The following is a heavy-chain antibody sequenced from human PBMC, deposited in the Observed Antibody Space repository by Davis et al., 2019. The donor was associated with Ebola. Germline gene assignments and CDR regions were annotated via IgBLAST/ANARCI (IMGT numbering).Heavy chain of an antibody. CDR3: AKDPDDYDYVWGSYNYFDY. J-gene: IGHJ4*02. Sequence: GESLKISCAASGFTVSSNYMTWVRQAPGKGLEWVSVIYSGGSTYYADSVKGRFTIPRDNSKNTLYLQMNSLRAEDTAVYYCAKDPDDYDYVWGSYNYFDYWGQGTLVTVSS. D-gene: IGHD3-16*01. CDR2: IYSGGST. CDR1: GFTVSSNY. V-gene: IGHV3-53*01.